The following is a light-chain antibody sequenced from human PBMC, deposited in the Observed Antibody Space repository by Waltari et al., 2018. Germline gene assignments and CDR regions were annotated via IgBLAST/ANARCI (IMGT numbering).Light chain of an antibody. V-gene: IGKV1-39*01. CDR2: AAS. J-gene: IGKJ3*01. Sequence: DIQMTQSPSSLSASVGDRVTITCRASQSISSYLNWYQQKPGKAHKLLIYAASSLQSGVPSRFSGSGSGTDFTLTISSLQPEDFATYYCQQSYSTPPDTFGPGTKVDIK. CDR3: QQSYSTPPDT. CDR1: QSISSY.